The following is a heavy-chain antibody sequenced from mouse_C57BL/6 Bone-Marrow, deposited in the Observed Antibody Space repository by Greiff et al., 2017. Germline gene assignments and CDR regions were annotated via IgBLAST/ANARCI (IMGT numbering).Heavy chain of an antibody. J-gene: IGHJ4*01. CDR1: GYTFTSYG. CDR3: ARGITTVGNYAMDY. CDR2: IYPRSGNT. V-gene: IGHV1-81*01. Sequence: QVQLQQSGAELARPGASVKLSCKASGYTFTSYGISWVKQRTGQGLEWIGEIYPRSGNTYYNEKFKGKATLTADKSSSKAYMELRSLTSEDSAVYFCARGITTVGNYAMDYWGQGTSVTVSS. D-gene: IGHD1-1*01.